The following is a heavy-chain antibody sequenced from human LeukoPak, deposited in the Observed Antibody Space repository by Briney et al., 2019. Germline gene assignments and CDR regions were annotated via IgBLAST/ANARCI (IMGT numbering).Heavy chain of an antibody. CDR3: ARGRGWGTFDI. CDR1: GFTFSSSD. CDR2: IGTAGDT. Sequence: GESLRLSCAASGFTFSSSDMHWVRQGTGKGLEWVSAIGTAGDTYYPGSVKGRFTTSRENAKNTLYLQMNSLRVGDTAVYYCARGRGWGTFDIWGQGTMVTVSS. J-gene: IGHJ3*02. D-gene: IGHD3-10*01. V-gene: IGHV3-13*04.